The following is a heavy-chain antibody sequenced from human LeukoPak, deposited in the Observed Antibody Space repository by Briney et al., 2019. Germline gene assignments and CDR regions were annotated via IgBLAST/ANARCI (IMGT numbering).Heavy chain of an antibody. CDR3: ASLISYDSSGSLVDY. CDR1: GFTFSSYE. CDR2: ISSSGSTK. J-gene: IGHJ4*02. D-gene: IGHD3-22*01. Sequence: GGSLRLSCAASGFTFSSYEMNWVRQAPGKGLEWISYISSSGSTKYYADSVKGRFTISRDNAKNSLYLQMNSLRAEDTAVYYCASLISYDSSGSLVDYWGQGTLVTVSS. V-gene: IGHV3-48*03.